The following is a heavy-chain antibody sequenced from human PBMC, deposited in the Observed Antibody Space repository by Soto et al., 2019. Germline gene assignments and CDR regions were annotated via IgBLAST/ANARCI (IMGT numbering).Heavy chain of an antibody. V-gene: IGHV4-39*01. CDR1: GGSISRSTYY. CDR2: IYYSGST. J-gene: IGHJ5*02. Sequence: QLQLQESGPGLVKPSETLSLTCTVSGGSISRSTYYWGWIRQPPGKGLEWIGSIYYSGSTYYNPSLKSRVTISVDTSKNQFSLTLSSVTAADTAVYFCVTNIEYSSSPFDPWGQGTLVTVSS. CDR3: VTNIEYSSSPFDP. D-gene: IGHD6-6*01.